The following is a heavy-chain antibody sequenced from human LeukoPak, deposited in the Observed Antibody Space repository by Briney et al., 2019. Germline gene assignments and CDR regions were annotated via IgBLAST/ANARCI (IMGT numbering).Heavy chain of an antibody. J-gene: IGHJ4*02. CDR2: IKRDGSEK. D-gene: IGHD3-3*01. CDR1: GFTFSSYW. CDR3: ARDITGVSFDY. Sequence: GESLRLSCAASGFTFSSYWMSWVRRAPGKGLEWVANIKRDGSEKYYVDSVKGRFTISRDNAKNSLYLQMSSLRAEDTAVYYCARDITGVSFDYWGQGTLVTVSS. V-gene: IGHV3-7*03.